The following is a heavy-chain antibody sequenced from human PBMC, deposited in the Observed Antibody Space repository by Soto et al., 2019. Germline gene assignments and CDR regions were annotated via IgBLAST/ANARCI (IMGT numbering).Heavy chain of an antibody. V-gene: IGHV3-11*01. CDR3: ARGRMGVILHYMDV. D-gene: IGHD3-10*01. CDR1: GFTFSDYY. CDR2: ISSSGSTI. Sequence: PGGSLRLSCAASGFTFSDYYMSWIRQAPGKGLAWVSYISSSGSTIYYADSVKGRFTISRDNAKNSLYLQMNSLRAEDTAVYYCARGRMGVILHYMDVWGKGTTVTVSS. J-gene: IGHJ6*03.